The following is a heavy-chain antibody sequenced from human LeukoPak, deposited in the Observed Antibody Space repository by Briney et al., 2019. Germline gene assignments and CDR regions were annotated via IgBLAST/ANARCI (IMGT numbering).Heavy chain of an antibody. CDR3: ARDQGIPYNWFDP. CDR1: GFTFSSYN. D-gene: IGHD5-18*01. Sequence: PGGSLRLSCAASGFTFSSYNMNWVRQAPGKGLEWVSYISSSSTTIYYADSVKGRFTISRDNAKNSLYPQMNSLRDEDTAVYYCARDQGIPYNWFDPWGQGTLVTVSS. CDR2: ISSSSTTI. V-gene: IGHV3-48*02. J-gene: IGHJ5*02.